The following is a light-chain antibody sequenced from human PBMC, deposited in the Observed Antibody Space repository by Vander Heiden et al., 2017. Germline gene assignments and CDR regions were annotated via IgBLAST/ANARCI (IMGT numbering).Light chain of an antibody. CDR1: NIGSKS. Sequence: SYVLTQPPSVSVAPGQTARITCGGNNIGSKSVDGSQQKPGQAPVLVVYDDSDRPSGIPERFSGSNSGSTATPTISRVEAGDEVDYYCQVRDSSSDQGVVGGGTKPTVL. J-gene: IGLJ3*02. CDR2: DDS. V-gene: IGLV3-21*02. CDR3: QVRDSSSDQGV.